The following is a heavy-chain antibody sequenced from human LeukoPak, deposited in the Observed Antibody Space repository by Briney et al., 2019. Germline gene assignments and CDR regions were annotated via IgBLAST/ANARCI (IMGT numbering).Heavy chain of an antibody. CDR1: EFTFSNYW. CDR3: AHSSTVSPYFDY. CDR2: IYHSGST. Sequence: GSLRLSCAASEFTFSNYWMSWIRQAPGKGLEWIGEIYHSGSTNYNPSLKSRVTISVDKSKNQFSLKLSSVTAADTAVYYCAHSSTVSPYFDYWGQGTLVTVSS. J-gene: IGHJ4*02. V-gene: IGHV4-4*02. D-gene: IGHD4-17*01.